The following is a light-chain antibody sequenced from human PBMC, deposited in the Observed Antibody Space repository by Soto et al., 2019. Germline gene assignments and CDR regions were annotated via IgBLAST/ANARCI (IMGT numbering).Light chain of an antibody. V-gene: IGKV1-5*03. CDR1: QSISSW. Sequence: DIQMTQSPATLSASVGDRVTITCRASQSISSWLAWYQQKPGKAPKLLIYKASSLESGVPSRFSGSGSGTEFTLTISSLQPDDFATYYCQQNNSYSEAFGPGTKVDIK. CDR3: QQNNSYSEA. CDR2: KAS. J-gene: IGKJ3*01.